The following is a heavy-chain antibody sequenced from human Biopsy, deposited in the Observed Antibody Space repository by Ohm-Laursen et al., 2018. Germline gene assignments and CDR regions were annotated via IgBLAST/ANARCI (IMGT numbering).Heavy chain of an antibody. CDR1: GGPLNSYY. Sequence: GTLSLTCIVSGGPLNSYYWSWIRQPPGKGLEWIGYIYYSGIAANYNPSLKDRVTISVDTSKHQFSLRLTSATAADTAVYYCARGGFGLDGYNSPWGRGTLVIVSS. CDR3: ARGGFGLDGYNSP. V-gene: IGHV4-59*01. J-gene: IGHJ5*02. CDR2: IYYSGIA. D-gene: IGHD5-24*01.